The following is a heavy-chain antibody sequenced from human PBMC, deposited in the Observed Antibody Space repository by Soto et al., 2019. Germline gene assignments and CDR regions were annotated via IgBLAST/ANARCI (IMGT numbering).Heavy chain of an antibody. CDR3: ARTGRGSGGGYYYYYYYMDV. V-gene: IGHV4-34*01. J-gene: IGHJ6*03. Sequence: QVQLQQWGAGLLKPSETLSLTCAVYGGSFSGYYWSWIRQPPGKGLEWIGEINHSGSTNYNPSLKSRVTISVDTSKNQFSLKLSSVTAADTAVYYCARTGRGSGGGYYYYYYYMDVWGKGTTVTVSS. CDR2: INHSGST. CDR1: GGSFSGYY. D-gene: IGHD3-10*01.